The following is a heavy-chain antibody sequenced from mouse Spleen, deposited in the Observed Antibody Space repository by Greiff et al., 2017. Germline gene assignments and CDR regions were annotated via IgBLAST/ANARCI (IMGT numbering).Heavy chain of an antibody. J-gene: IGHJ2*01. Sequence: EVQLQQSGPELVKPGASVKISCKASGYTFTDYYMNWVKQSHGKSLEWIGDINPNNGGTSYNQKFKGKATLTVDKSSSTAYMELRSLTSEDSAVYYCAREGLRLDYWGQGTTLTVSS. CDR3: AREGLRLDY. CDR2: INPNNGGT. CDR1: GYTFTDYY. V-gene: IGHV1-26*01. D-gene: IGHD1-1*01.